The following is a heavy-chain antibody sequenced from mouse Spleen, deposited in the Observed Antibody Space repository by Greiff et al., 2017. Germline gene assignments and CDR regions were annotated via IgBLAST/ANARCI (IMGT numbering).Heavy chain of an antibody. CDR3: ARGYGNPVLYFDY. D-gene: IGHD2-10*02. V-gene: IGHV1-26*01. CDR2: INPNNGGT. Sequence: VQLQQSGPELVKPGASVKISCKASGYTFTDYYMNWVKQSHGKSLEWIGDINPNNGGTSYNQKFKGKATLTVDKSSSTAYMELRSLTSEDSAVYYCARGYGNPVLYFDYWGQGTTLTVSS. J-gene: IGHJ2*01. CDR1: GYTFTDYY.